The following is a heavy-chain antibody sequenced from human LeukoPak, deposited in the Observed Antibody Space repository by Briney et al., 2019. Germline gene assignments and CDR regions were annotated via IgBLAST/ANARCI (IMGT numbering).Heavy chain of an antibody. CDR3: ARFIAVAGYFDY. V-gene: IGHV1-69*05. D-gene: IGHD6-19*01. CDR2: IIPIFGTA. J-gene: IGHJ4*02. CDR1: GGTFSSYA. Sequence: SVKVSCKASGGTFSSYAISWVRQAPGQGLEWMGGIIPIFGTANYAQKLQGRVTMTTDTSTSTAYMELRSLRSDDTAVYYCARFIAVAGYFDYWGQGTLVTVSS.